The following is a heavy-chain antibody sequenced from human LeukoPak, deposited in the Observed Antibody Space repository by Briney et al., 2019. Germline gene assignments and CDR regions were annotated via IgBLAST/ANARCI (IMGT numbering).Heavy chain of an antibody. D-gene: IGHD6-19*01. Sequence: GGSLRLSCSASGFTFSSYAMHWVRQAPGKGLEYVSTISSDGGSTYHADSVKGRFIISRDNSKKTLYLQMSSLRAEDTAAYYCVKDQWYSNGWYIFDYWGQGTLVTVSS. CDR2: ISSDGGST. J-gene: IGHJ4*01. V-gene: IGHV3-64D*08. CDR3: VKDQWYSNGWYIFDY. CDR1: GFTFSSYA.